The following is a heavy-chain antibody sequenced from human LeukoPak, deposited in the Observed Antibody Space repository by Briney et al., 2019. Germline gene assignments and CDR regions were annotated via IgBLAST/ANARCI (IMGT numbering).Heavy chain of an antibody. CDR1: GYTLTELS. CDR2: FDPEDGET. V-gene: IGHV1-24*01. CDR3: ATGLPSLRRFTMIADDAFDI. J-gene: IGHJ3*02. Sequence: ASVKVSCKVSGYTLTELSMHWVRQAPGKGLEWMGGFDPEDGETIYAQKFQGRVTMTENTSTDTAYMELSSLRSEDTAVYYCATGLPSLRRFTMIADDAFDIWGQGTMVTVSS. D-gene: IGHD3-22*01.